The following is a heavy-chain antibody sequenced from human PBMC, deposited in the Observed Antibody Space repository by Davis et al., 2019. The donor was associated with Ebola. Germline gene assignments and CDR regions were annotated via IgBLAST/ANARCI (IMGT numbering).Heavy chain of an antibody. J-gene: IGHJ4*02. CDR1: GFTFSSNS. D-gene: IGHD6-19*01. CDR2: ISYDGSNK. V-gene: IGHV3-30*03. Sequence: GGSLRLSCAASGFTFSSNSMNWVRQAPGKGLEWVAVISYDGSNKYYADSVKGRFTISRDNSKNSLYLQMNSLRAEDTAVYYCARDWGVTIAVAAFFDYWGQGTLVTVSS. CDR3: ARDWGVTIAVAAFFDY.